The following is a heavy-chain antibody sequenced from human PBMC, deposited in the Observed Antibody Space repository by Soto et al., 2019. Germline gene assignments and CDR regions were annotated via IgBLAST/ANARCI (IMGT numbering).Heavy chain of an antibody. Sequence: QVQLVQSGVEVKNPGASVRVSCKASAYPFTSYGISWVRQAPGQGLEWMGWISVYNGNTNYAREFQGRVTLTTDTFTSSAYMELRSLRSDDTAVYYSARGFLSVLPYYFHALDVWGQGTTVIVSS. D-gene: IGHD2-15*01. V-gene: IGHV1-18*01. CDR1: AYPFTSYG. CDR2: ISVYNGNT. J-gene: IGHJ6*02. CDR3: ARGFLSVLPYYFHALDV.